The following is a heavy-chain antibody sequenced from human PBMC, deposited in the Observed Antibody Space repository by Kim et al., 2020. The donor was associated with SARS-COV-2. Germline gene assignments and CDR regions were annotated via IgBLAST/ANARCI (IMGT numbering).Heavy chain of an antibody. Sequence: ASVKVSCKASGYTFTSYAMHWVRQAPGQMLEWMGWINAGNGNTKYSQKFQGRVTITRDTSASTAYMELSSLRSEDTAVYYCARDLSGYSSSWYDLWYFDLWGRGTLVTVSS. V-gene: IGHV1-3*01. J-gene: IGHJ2*01. CDR2: INAGNGNT. CDR1: GYTFTSYA. D-gene: IGHD6-13*01. CDR3: ARDLSGYSSSWYDLWYFDL.